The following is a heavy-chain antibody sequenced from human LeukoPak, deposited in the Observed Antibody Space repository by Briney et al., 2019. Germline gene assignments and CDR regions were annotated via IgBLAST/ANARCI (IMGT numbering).Heavy chain of an antibody. CDR3: ARDPAYVGVQFDN. CDR1: GFTLSGYE. Sequence: QPGGSLRLSCAASGFTLSGYEMNWVRQAPGKGLEWVSYISSGGSTIHYADSVRGRFTISRDNAKNSLYLRMNSLRVEDTAVYYCARDPAYVGVQFDNCGQGTLVTVSS. V-gene: IGHV3-48*03. CDR2: ISSGGSTI. J-gene: IGHJ4*02. D-gene: IGHD1-1*01.